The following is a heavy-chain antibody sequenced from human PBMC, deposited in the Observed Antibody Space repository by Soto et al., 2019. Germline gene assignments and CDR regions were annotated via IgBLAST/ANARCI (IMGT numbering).Heavy chain of an antibody. Sequence: EVQLLESGGGLVQPGASLRLSCAASGFTFSSYWMHWVRQVPGMGLVWVSRIHSDGSSTTYADSVKGRFTISRDNARNTVYLQMNSLRAEDTAVYFCARGDRGAFDLWGQGTVLTVSS. CDR2: IHSDGSST. CDR3: ARGDRGAFDL. CDR1: GFTFSSYW. V-gene: IGHV3-74*01. D-gene: IGHD1-26*01. J-gene: IGHJ3*01.